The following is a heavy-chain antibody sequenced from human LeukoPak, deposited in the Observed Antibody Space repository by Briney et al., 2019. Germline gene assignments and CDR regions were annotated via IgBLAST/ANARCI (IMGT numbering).Heavy chain of an antibody. CDR3: ARGRIAARGNWFDP. J-gene: IGHJ5*02. CDR1: GYTFTSHD. V-gene: IGHV1-8*01. Sequence: ASVKVSCKASGYTFTSHDINWVRQATGQGLEWMGWMNPNSGNTGYAQKFQGRVTMTRNTSISTAYMELSSLRSEDTAVYYCARGRIAARGNWFDPWGQGTLVTVSS. CDR2: MNPNSGNT. D-gene: IGHD6-6*01.